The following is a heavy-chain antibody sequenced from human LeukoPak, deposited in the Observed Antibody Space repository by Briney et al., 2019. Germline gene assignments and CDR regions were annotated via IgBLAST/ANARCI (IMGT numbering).Heavy chain of an antibody. Sequence: ASVKVSCKASGYTFTSYGISWVRQAPGQGLEWMGWISAYNGNTNYAQKLQGRVTMTTDTSTSTAYMELRSLRPDDTAVYYCARDGAQQLDYYYYYYGMDVWGKGTTVTVSS. V-gene: IGHV1-18*04. CDR1: GYTFTSYG. CDR3: ARDGAQQLDYYYYYYGMDV. D-gene: IGHD6-13*01. J-gene: IGHJ6*04. CDR2: ISAYNGNT.